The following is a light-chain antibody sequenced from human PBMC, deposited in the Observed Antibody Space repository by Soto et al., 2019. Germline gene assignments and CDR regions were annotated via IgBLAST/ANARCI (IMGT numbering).Light chain of an antibody. Sequence: QSALTQPASVSGSPGQSITISCTGTSSDVGGYNYVSWYQQHPGKAPKVMIYEVTDRPSGVSNRFSGSKSGNTASLTISGLQAEDEAEYYCSSYTNINTRACVFGTGTKLTVL. J-gene: IGLJ1*01. CDR3: SSYTNINTRACV. CDR1: SSDVGGYNY. CDR2: EVT. V-gene: IGLV2-14*01.